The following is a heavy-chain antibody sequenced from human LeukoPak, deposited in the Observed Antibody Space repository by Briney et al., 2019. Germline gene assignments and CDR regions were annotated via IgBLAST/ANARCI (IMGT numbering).Heavy chain of an antibody. V-gene: IGHV3-23*01. CDR3: ANRGYSILQQLMTYYYDSSGYYGDYFDY. D-gene: IGHD3-22*01. CDR1: GFTFSSYA. J-gene: IGHJ4*02. CDR2: ISGSGGST. Sequence: PGGSLRLSCAASGFTFSSYAMSWVRQAPGKGLEWDSAISGSGGSTYYADSVKGRFTISRDNSKNTLYLQMNSLRAEDTAVYYCANRGYSILQQLMTYYYDSSGYYGDYFDYWGQGTLVTVSS.